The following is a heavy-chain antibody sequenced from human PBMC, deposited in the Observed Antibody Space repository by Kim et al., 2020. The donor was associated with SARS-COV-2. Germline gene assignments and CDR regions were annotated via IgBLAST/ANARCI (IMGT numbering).Heavy chain of an antibody. CDR3: AKIGVSQQLPHHPFDY. D-gene: IGHD6-13*01. V-gene: IGHV3-23*01. CDR1: GFTFSSYA. J-gene: IGHJ4*02. CDR2: ISGSGGST. Sequence: GGSLRLSCAASGFTFSSYAMSWVRQAPGKGLEWVSAISGSGGSTYYADSVKGRFTISRDNSKNTLYLQMNSLRAEDTAVYYCAKIGVSQQLPHHPFDYWGQGTLVTVSS.